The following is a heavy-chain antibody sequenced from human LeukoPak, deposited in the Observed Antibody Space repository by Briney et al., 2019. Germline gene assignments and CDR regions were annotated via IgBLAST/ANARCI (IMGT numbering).Heavy chain of an antibody. CDR3: AKGSSASIAVASTPKPVDY. CDR2: ISWNSGSI. CDR1: GFTFDDYA. V-gene: IGHV3-9*03. Sequence: PGRSLRLSCAASGFTFDDYAMHWVRQPPGKGLEWVSGISWNSGSIGYADSVKGRFTISRDNAKNSLYLQMNSLRAEDMALYYCAKGSSASIAVASTPKPVDYWGQGTLVTVSS. D-gene: IGHD6-19*01. J-gene: IGHJ4*02.